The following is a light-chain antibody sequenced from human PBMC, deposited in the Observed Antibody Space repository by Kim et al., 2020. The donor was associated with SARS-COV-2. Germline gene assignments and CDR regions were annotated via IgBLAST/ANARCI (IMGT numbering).Light chain of an antibody. J-gene: IGKJ2*01. V-gene: IGKV1-5*03. CDR1: ETINSW. CDR3: QQYNTYPIN. CDR2: TAS. Sequence: SASVGDRVTITCRASETINSWLAWYQQKPGKAPKLLIHTASTLESGVPSRFSGSGSGTEFTLTISSLQPDDFATYYCQQYNTYPINFGQGTKLEI.